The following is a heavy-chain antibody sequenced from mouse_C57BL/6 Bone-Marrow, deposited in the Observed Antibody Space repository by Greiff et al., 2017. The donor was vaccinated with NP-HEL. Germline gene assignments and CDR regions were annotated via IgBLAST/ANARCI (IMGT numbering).Heavy chain of an antibody. CDR2: INPSNGGT. CDR3: ARCYYGSSFDV. V-gene: IGHV1-53*01. Sequence: QVHVKQPGTELVKPGASVKLSCKASGYTFTSYWMHWVKQRPGQGLEWIGNINPSNGGTNYNEKFKSKATLTVDKSSSTAYMQLSSLTSEDSAVYYCARCYYGSSFDVWGTGTTVTVSS. D-gene: IGHD1-1*01. CDR1: GYTFTSYW. J-gene: IGHJ1*03.